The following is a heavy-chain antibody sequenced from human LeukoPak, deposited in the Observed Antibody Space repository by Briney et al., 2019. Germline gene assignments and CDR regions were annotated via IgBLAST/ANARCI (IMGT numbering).Heavy chain of an antibody. CDR1: GFSFTSYA. Sequence: GGSLRLSCAASGFSFTSYAMNWVRQAPGKGLEWVSAISGSGRSTYSADSVRGRFTTSRDNSKNILYLQMNNLRGEDTAVYYCAKAGARWNANWFDSWGQGTLVTVSS. V-gene: IGHV3-23*01. J-gene: IGHJ5*01. CDR2: ISGSGRST. CDR3: AKAGARWNANWFDS. D-gene: IGHD1-1*01.